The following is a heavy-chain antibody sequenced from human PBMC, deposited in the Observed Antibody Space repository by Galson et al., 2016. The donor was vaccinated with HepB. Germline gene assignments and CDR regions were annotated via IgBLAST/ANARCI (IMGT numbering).Heavy chain of an antibody. D-gene: IGHD1-26*01. J-gene: IGHJ5*02. CDR1: GASISSDSYH. Sequence: TLSLTCTVSGASISSDSYHWTWIRQPAGKGLEWIGRIYTTGRTYYNPSLENRVTMSVDTSTNKFSLSLTSVTAADTAVYYCASYIAGYGGRGSWGQGTLITVSS. V-gene: IGHV4-61*02. CDR3: ASYIAGYGGRGS. CDR2: IYTTGRT.